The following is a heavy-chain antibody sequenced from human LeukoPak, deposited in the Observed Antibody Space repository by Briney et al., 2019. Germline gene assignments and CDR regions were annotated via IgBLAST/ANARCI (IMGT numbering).Heavy chain of an antibody. CDR2: IYYSGST. J-gene: IGHJ5*02. D-gene: IGHD3/OR15-3a*01. CDR3: ARQEIGLRSFDP. Sequence: SETLSLTCTVSGGSISSNYWSWIRQPPGKGLEWIGYIYYSGSTNYNPPLKSRVTISVDTSKNQFSLNSSSVTAADTAVYYCARQEIGLRSFDPWGQGTLVTVSS. CDR1: GGSISSNY. V-gene: IGHV4-59*08.